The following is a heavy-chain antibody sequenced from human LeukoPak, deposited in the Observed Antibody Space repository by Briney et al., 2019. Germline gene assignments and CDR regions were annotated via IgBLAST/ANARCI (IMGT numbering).Heavy chain of an antibody. D-gene: IGHD5-24*01. V-gene: IGHV3-48*03. Sequence: GGSLRLSCADSGFTFSRYEMNWVRQAPGKGLEWVSYISSSGSTIYYADSLKGRFTISRDNPKNSLYLQVHTLRAYDTACYYCARLQRYVSDYYYGMDVWGQGTTVTVSS. CDR2: ISSSGSTI. J-gene: IGHJ6*02. CDR3: ARLQRYVSDYYYGMDV. CDR1: GFTFSRYE.